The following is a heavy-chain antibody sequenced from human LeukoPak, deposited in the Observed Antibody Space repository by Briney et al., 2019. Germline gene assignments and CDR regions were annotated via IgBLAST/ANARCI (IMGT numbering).Heavy chain of an antibody. D-gene: IGHD2-15*01. J-gene: IGHJ4*02. CDR3: VRLARTTRIFDF. Sequence: GSLRLSCAASGFTFSSYSMNWVRQAPGKGLEWVGSMYYSGSTYYNPSLKSRATISVDTSENQFSLKLSSVTAADAAVYYCVRLARTTRIFDFWGQGTLVTVSS. CDR1: GFTFSSYSMN. V-gene: IGHV4-39*01. CDR2: MYYSGST.